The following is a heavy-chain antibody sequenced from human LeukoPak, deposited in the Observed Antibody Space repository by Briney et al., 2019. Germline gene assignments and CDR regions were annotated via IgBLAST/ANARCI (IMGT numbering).Heavy chain of an antibody. J-gene: IGHJ4*02. D-gene: IGHD3-22*01. V-gene: IGHV1-18*01. CDR2: ISAYNGNT. Sequence: ASVKVSCKASGYTFTSYGISWVRQAPGQGLEWMGWISAYNGNTNYAQKLQGRVAMTTDTSTSTAYMELRSLRSDDTAVYYCARAIVVVNPWYFDYWGQGTLVTVSS. CDR3: ARAIVVVNPWYFDY. CDR1: GYTFTSYG.